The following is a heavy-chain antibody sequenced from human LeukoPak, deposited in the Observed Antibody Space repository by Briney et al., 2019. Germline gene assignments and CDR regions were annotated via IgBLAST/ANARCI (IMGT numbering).Heavy chain of an antibody. V-gene: IGHV3-9*01. CDR2: ISWNSGSI. CDR3: AKDKLGAGSYYYDSSGTGYFDY. CDR1: GFTFGDYA. D-gene: IGHD3-22*01. J-gene: IGHJ4*02. Sequence: PGRSLRLSCAASGFTFGDYAMHWVRQAPGKGLEWVSGISWNSGSIGYADSVKGRFTISRDNAKNSLYLQMNSLRAEDTALYYCAKDKLGAGSYYYDSSGTGYFDYWGQGTLVTVSS.